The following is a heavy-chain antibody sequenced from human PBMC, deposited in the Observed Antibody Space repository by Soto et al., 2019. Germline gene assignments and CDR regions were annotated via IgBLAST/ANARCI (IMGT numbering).Heavy chain of an antibody. CDR2: ISYDGSNK. CDR3: ARDLFTMVRGVIISGRGMDV. J-gene: IGHJ6*02. CDR1: GFTFSSYA. D-gene: IGHD3-10*01. V-gene: IGHV3-30-3*01. Sequence: GGSLRLSCAASGFTFSSYAMHWVRQAPGKGLEWVAVISYDGSNKYYADSVKGRFTISRDNSKKTLYLQMNSLRAEDTAVYYCARDLFTMVRGVIISGRGMDVWGQGTTVTVSS.